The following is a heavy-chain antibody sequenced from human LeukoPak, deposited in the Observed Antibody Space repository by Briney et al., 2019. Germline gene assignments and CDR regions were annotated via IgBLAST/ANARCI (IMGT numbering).Heavy chain of an antibody. CDR1: GYTFTGYY. D-gene: IGHD6-25*01. V-gene: IGHV1-2*02. CDR2: INPNSGGT. Sequence: ASVKVSCKASGYTFTGYYMHWVRQAPGQGLEWMGWINPNSGGTNYAQKFRGRVTMTRDTSISTAYMELSRLGSDDTAVYCCARDVQGQRLKDYWGQGTLVTVSS. CDR3: ARDVQGQRLKDY. J-gene: IGHJ4*02.